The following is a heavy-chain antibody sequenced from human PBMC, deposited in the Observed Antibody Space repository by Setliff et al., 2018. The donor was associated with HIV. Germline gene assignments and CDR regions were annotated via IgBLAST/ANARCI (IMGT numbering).Heavy chain of an antibody. D-gene: IGHD3-22*01. Sequence: SETLSLTCTVSGGSISSDNYYWTWIRQSAGKGLEWIGHIYTNGYTNYNPSLKSRVTISFDTSQNQFSLKLSSVTAADTAVFYCARLTTTYYYDSSAYYHPVWGQGTLVTVSS. V-gene: IGHV4-61*09. CDR2: IYTNGYT. J-gene: IGHJ4*02. CDR1: GGSISSDNYY. CDR3: ARLTTTYYYDSSAYYHPV.